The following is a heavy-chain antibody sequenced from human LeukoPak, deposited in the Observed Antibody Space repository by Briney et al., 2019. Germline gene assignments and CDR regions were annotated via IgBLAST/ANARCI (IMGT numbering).Heavy chain of an antibody. CDR2: INWNGGST. CDR1: GFTFDDYG. CDR3: ARYSYGYPFDY. Sequence: GGSLRLSCAASGFTFDDYGMSWVRQAPGKGLEWVSGINWNGGSTGYADSVKGRCTISRDNAKNSLYLQMNSLRAEDTALYYCARYSYGYPFDYWGQGTLVTVSS. D-gene: IGHD5-18*01. V-gene: IGHV3-20*04. J-gene: IGHJ4*02.